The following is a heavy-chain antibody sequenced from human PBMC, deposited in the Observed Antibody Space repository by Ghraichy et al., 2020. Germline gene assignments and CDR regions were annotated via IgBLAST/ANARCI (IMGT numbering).Heavy chain of an antibody. J-gene: IGHJ4*02. CDR1: GFTVSSNY. Sequence: GESLNISCAASGFTVSSNYMTWVRQAQVKGLEWVSVIYSSGSTYYADSVKGRFTIFRDNSKNTLYLQMNSLRAEDTAVYYCATHSNWYHFDYWGQGTLVTVSS. CDR2: IYSSGST. D-gene: IGHD6-13*01. V-gene: IGHV3-66*04. CDR3: ATHSNWYHFDY.